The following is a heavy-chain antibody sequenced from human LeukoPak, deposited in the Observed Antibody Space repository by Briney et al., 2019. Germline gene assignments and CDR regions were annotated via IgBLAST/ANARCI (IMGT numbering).Heavy chain of an antibody. D-gene: IGHD2-15*01. CDR3: TTDLIVVVVAGTDY. CDR2: IKSKTDGRTT. CDR1: GFTFSNAW. V-gene: IGHV3-15*01. J-gene: IGHJ4*02. Sequence: GGSLRLSCAASGFTFSNAWMSWVRQAPGKGLEWVGRIKSKTDGRTTDYAAPVKGRFTISRDDSKNTLYLQMNSLKTEDTAVYYCTTDLIVVVVAGTDYWGQGTLVTVSS.